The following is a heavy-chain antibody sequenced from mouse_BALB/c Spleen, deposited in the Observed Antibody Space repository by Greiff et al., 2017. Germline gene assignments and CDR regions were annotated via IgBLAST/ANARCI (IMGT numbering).Heavy chain of an antibody. D-gene: IGHD1-2*01. Sequence: EVMLVESGGGLVQPGGSLRLSCATSGFTFTDYYMSWVRQPPGKALEWLGFIRNKANGYTTEYSASVKGRFTISRDNSQSILYLQMNTMRAEDSATYYCARDNGHWGQGTLVTVSA. CDR2: IRNKANGYTT. J-gene: IGHJ3*01. CDR3: ARDNGH. CDR1: GFTFTDYY. V-gene: IGHV7-3*02.